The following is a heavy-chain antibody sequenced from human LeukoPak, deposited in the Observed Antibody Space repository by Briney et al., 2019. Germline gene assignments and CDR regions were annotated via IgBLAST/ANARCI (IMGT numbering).Heavy chain of an antibody. CDR1: GGSISSSSYY. J-gene: IGHJ5*02. D-gene: IGHD6-13*01. V-gene: IGHV4-39*02. CDR2: IYYSGST. CDR3: ARDGFYSSWSWFDP. Sequence: SETLSLTCTVSGGSISSSSYYWGWIRQPPGKGLEWIGSIYYSGSTYYNPSLKSRVTISVDTSKNQFSLKLSSVTAADTAVYYCARDGFYSSWSWFDPWGQGTLVTVSS.